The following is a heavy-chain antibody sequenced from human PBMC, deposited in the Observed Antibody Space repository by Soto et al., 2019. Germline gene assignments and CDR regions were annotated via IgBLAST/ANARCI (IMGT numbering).Heavy chain of an antibody. D-gene: IGHD3-22*01. V-gene: IGHV4-59*01. J-gene: IGHJ4*02. CDR2: IYYSGST. CDR3: ARDSSGYWGGYFDD. Sequence: PSETLSLTCTVSGGSISSYYWSWIRQPPGKGLEWIGYIYYSGSTNYNPSLKSRVTISVDTSKNQFSLKLSSVTAADTAVYYCARDSSGYWGGYFDDWGQGTLVTVSS. CDR1: GGSISSYY.